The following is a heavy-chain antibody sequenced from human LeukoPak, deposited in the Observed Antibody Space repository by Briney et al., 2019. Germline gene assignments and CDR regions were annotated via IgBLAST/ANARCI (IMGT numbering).Heavy chain of an antibody. CDR3: ARADSSGYYVGY. CDR1: GGSISSYY. J-gene: IGHJ4*02. Sequence: PSETLSLTCTVSGGSISSYYWSWIRQSPGKGLEWIGHIYYSGSTNYNPSLKSRATISVDTSKNQFSLKLSSVTAADTAVYYCARADSSGYYVGYWGQGTLVTVSS. V-gene: IGHV4-59*01. D-gene: IGHD3-22*01. CDR2: IYYSGST.